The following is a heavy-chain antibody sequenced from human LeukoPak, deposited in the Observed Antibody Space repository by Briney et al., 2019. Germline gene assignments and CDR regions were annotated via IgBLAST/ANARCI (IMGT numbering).Heavy chain of an antibody. Sequence: SETLSLTCSVSGGSISNYYWNWLRQPAGKGLEWIGRIYASGSTNYNPSLKSRVTISMDKSKNHFSLHLKSVTAADTAFYYCARDFYGDDGHHPFDYWGQGIQVTVSS. CDR3: ARDFYGDDGHHPFDY. D-gene: IGHD2/OR15-2a*01. CDR1: GGSISNYY. V-gene: IGHV4-4*07. CDR2: IYASGST. J-gene: IGHJ4*02.